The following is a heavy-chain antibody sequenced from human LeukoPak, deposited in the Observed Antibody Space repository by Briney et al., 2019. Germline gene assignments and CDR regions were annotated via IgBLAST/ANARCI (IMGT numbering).Heavy chain of an antibody. J-gene: IGHJ4*02. V-gene: IGHV4-59*12. CDR2: IYYSGST. CDR3: ARALVGSRFLEWLAFDY. D-gene: IGHD3-3*01. Sequence: SETLSLTCTVSGGSISSYYWSWIRQPPGKGLEWIGYIYYSGSTYYNPSLKSRVTISVDTSKNQFSLKLSSVTAADTAVYYCARALVGSRFLEWLAFDYWGQGTLVTVSS. CDR1: GGSISSYY.